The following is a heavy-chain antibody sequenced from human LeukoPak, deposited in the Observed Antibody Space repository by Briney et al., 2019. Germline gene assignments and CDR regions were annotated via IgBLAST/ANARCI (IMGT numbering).Heavy chain of an antibody. CDR2: KRKDGGEK. CDR3: ARDGTAAGLYFDL. CDR1: GFTFSDYW. D-gene: IGHD6-13*01. J-gene: IGHJ4*02. Sequence: GGSLRLSCAVSGFTFSDYWVNWVRQAPGKGLEGVHSKRKDGGEKSYVDSVKGRLTISRDNTKHSLYLQMSSLRAEDTGVYYCARDGTAAGLYFDLWGQGTLVTVSS. V-gene: IGHV3-7*01.